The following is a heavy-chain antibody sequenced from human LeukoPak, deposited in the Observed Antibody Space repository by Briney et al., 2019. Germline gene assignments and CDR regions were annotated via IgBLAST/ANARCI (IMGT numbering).Heavy chain of an antibody. V-gene: IGHV3-66*01. CDR2: IYSGGRT. Sequence: PGGSLRLSCAASGLTVSSNYMSCVRQAPGKGLEWASVIYSGGRTYYADSVKGRFTISRDNSKNTLYLQMNSLRAEDTAVYYCARDRLYSSSWYHFDYWGQGTLVTVSS. CDR3: ARDRLYSSSWYHFDY. CDR1: GLTVSSNY. J-gene: IGHJ4*02. D-gene: IGHD6-13*01.